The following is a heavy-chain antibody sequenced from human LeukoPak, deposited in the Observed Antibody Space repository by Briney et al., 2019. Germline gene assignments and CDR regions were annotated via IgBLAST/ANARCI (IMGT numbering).Heavy chain of an antibody. V-gene: IGHV3-23*01. CDR3: AKGSWKGFDY. J-gene: IGHJ4*02. CDR1: GGSISSSSYY. Sequence: PSETLSLTCTVSGGSISSSSYYWGWIRQPPGKGLEWVSAISGSGGSTYYADSVKGRFTISRDNSKNTLYLQMNSLRAEDTAVYYCAKGSWKGFDYWGQGTLVTVSS. CDR2: ISGSGGST. D-gene: IGHD2-15*01.